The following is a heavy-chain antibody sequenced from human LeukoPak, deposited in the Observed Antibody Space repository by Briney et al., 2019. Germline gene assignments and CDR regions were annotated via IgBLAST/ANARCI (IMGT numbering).Heavy chain of an antibody. J-gene: IGHJ4*02. CDR2: ISSSSSYI. CDR3: VRAGGATTHPFDY. V-gene: IGHV3-21*01. D-gene: IGHD1-26*01. Sequence: GGSLRLSCAASGLTFSSYSMNWVRQAPGKGLEWVSSISSSSSYIYYADSVKGRFTISRDNAKNSLYLQMNSLRAEDTAVYYCVRAGGATTHPFDYWGQGTLVTVSS. CDR1: GLTFSSYS.